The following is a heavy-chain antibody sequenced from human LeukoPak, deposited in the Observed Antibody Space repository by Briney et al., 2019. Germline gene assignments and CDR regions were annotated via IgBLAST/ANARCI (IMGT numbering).Heavy chain of an antibody. J-gene: IGHJ4*02. CDR3: AKNYYDSSGYYYSFDY. CDR2: ISGSGGST. Sequence: PGGSLRLSCAASGFTFSSYAMSWVRQAPGKGLEWVSAISGSGGSTYYADSVKGRFTISGDNSKNTLYLQMNSLRAEDTAVYYCAKNYYDSSGYYYSFDYWGQGTLVTVSS. CDR1: GFTFSSYA. D-gene: IGHD3-22*01. V-gene: IGHV3-23*01.